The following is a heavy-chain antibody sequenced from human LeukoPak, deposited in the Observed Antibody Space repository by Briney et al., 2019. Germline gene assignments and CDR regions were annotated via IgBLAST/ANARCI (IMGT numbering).Heavy chain of an antibody. V-gene: IGHV4-59*12. Sequence: PSETLSLTCTVSGGSISSYYWSWIRQPPGKGLEWIGYIYHSGSTYYNPSLKSRVTISVDRSKNQFSSKLSSVTAADTAVYYCARTSSSGWYYFDYWGQGTLVTVSS. CDR2: IYHSGST. D-gene: IGHD6-19*01. CDR3: ARTSSSGWYYFDY. J-gene: IGHJ4*02. CDR1: GGSISSYY.